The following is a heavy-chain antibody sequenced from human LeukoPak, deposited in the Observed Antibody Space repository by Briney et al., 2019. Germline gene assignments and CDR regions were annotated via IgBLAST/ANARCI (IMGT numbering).Heavy chain of an antibody. CDR1: GGTFGSYA. J-gene: IGHJ4*02. Sequence: SVKVSCKASGGTFGSYAISWVRQAPGQGLEWMGRIIPIFGTANYAQKFQGRVTITADKSTSTAYMELSSLRSEDTAVYYCARLPAYGDCGGDCHLDYWGQGTLVTVSS. V-gene: IGHV1-69*06. D-gene: IGHD2-21*02. CDR3: ARLPAYGDCGGDCHLDY. CDR2: IIPIFGTA.